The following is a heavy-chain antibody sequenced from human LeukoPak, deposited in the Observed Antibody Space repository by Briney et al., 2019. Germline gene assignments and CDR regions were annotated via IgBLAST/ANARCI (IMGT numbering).Heavy chain of an antibody. CDR3: ARVEVVGATTSTFDY. Sequence: SETLSLTCTVSGGSISSSSYYWGWIRQPPGKGLEWIGSIYYSGSTYYNPSLKSRVTISVDTSKNQFSLKLSSVTAADTAVYYCARVEVVGATTSTFDYWVQGTLVTVSS. D-gene: IGHD1-26*01. CDR2: IYYSGST. V-gene: IGHV4-39*07. J-gene: IGHJ4*02. CDR1: GGSISSSSYY.